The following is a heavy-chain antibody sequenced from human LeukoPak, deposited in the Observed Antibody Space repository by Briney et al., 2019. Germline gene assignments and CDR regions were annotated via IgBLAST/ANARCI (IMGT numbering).Heavy chain of an antibody. CDR2: ISSSGSTM. CDR3: ARDRAITGSDY. D-gene: IGHD1-20*01. Sequence: GGSLRLSCAASGFTFSSYEMNWVRQAPGKGLEWVSYISSSGSTMYYADSVKGRFTISRDNAKNSLYLQMNSLRAEDTAVYYCARDRAITGSDYWGQGTLVTVSS. V-gene: IGHV3-48*03. CDR1: GFTFSSYE. J-gene: IGHJ4*02.